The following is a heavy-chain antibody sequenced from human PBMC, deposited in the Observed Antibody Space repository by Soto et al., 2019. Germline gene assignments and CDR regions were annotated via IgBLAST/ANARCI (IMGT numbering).Heavy chain of an antibody. D-gene: IGHD2-15*01. V-gene: IGHV4-61*01. CDR2: IYYSGST. Sequence: TSETLSLTCTVSGGSVSSGSYYWSWIRQPPGKGLEWIGYIYYSGSTNYNPSLKSRVTISVDTSKNQFSLKLSSVTAADTAVYYCARTVVAATYGMDVWGQGTTVTVSS. J-gene: IGHJ6*02. CDR1: GGSVSSGSYY. CDR3: ARTVVAATYGMDV.